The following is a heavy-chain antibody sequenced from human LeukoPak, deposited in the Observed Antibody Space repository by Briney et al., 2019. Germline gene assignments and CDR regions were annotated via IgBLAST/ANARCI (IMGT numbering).Heavy chain of an antibody. CDR2: ISGSGGGT. CDR3: AKGPDQAGHWVYYFDY. Sequence: PGGSLRLSCAASGFTFSSYAMSWVRQAPEKGLEWVSTISGSGGGTYYADSVKGRFTISRDNSKNTLYLQMNSLRAEDTAVYYCAKGPDQAGHWVYYFDYWGQGTLVTVSS. CDR1: GFTFSSYA. V-gene: IGHV3-23*01. J-gene: IGHJ4*02. D-gene: IGHD6-13*01.